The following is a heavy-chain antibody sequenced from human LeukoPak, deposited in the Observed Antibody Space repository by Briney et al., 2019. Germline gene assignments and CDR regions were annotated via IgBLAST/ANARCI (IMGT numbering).Heavy chain of an antibody. D-gene: IGHD1-26*01. Sequence: GQSLKISCKGSGYRFTTYWIVGGRQMLGKGLEWMGIIYPGCSDTLYRPSFQGQLTISGDKSTSTANLQWSSLKAPDTAMYYCARSGGNYFAIWGQGTMVTVSS. V-gene: IGHV5-51*01. CDR3: ARSGGNYFAI. J-gene: IGHJ3*02. CDR2: IYPGCSDT. CDR1: GYRFTTYW.